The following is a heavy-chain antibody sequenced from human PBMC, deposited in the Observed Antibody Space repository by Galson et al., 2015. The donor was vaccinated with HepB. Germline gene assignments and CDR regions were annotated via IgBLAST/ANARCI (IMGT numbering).Heavy chain of an antibody. Sequence: SLRLSCAASGFKFSRFAMSWVRQAPGKGPEWVSGVRDNGGTFYADSVKGRFTISRENSKNTLYLQMNSLRAEDTAIYYCAKEMAEVGKPFFDYWGPGTQIIVSS. V-gene: IGHV3-23*01. D-gene: IGHD5-24*01. CDR1: GFKFSRFA. CDR2: VRDNGGT. J-gene: IGHJ4*02. CDR3: AKEMAEVGKPFFDY.